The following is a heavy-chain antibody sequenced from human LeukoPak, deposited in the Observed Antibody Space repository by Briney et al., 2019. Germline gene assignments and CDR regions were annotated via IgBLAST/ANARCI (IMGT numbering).Heavy chain of an antibody. D-gene: IGHD1-1*01. Sequence: GGSLRLSCAASGFTFSKYWMHWVRQPPGKGLTWVARMNGDGSTTTYADSVKGRFIISRDNAKNTLYLQMNSLSDEDTALYYCASLKAGTKGPASLDIWGQGTMVHVYS. CDR1: GFTFSKYW. V-gene: IGHV3-74*03. CDR2: MNGDGSTT. CDR3: ASLKAGTKGPASLDI. J-gene: IGHJ3*02.